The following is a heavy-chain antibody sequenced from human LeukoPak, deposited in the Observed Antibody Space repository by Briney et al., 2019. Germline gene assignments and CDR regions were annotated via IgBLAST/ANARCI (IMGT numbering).Heavy chain of an antibody. CDR3: AAGLFYDSSGYYYDYYYYYMDV. CDR1: GFTFTSSA. V-gene: IGHV1-58*02. D-gene: IGHD3-22*01. Sequence: SVKVSCKASGFTFTSSAMQWVRQARGRRLEWIGWIVVGSGNTNYAQKFQERVTITRDMSTSTAYMELSSLRSEDTAVYYCAAGLFYDSSGYYYDYYYYYMDVWGKGTTVTVSS. CDR2: IVVGSGNT. J-gene: IGHJ6*03.